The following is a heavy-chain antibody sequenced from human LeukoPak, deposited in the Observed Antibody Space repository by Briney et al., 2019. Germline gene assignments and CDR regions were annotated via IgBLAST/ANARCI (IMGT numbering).Heavy chain of an antibody. V-gene: IGHV5-51*01. CDR3: ARRVVNNRNWYFNL. CDR2: IYPGDSNT. J-gene: IGHJ2*01. CDR1: GYNFTIYW. Sequence: PGESLKISCKGSGYNFTIYWIGWVRQMPGKGLEWMGIIYPGDSNTRYSPSFQGQVTISADKSINTAYVQWSSLKASDTAMYYCARRVVNNRNWYFNLWGRGTLVTVSS. D-gene: IGHD4-23*01.